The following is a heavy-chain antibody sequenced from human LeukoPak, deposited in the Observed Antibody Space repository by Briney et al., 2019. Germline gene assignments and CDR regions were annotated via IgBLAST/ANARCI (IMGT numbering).Heavy chain of an antibody. CDR3: ARSFSGRGDAFDI. CDR2: IYYTGST. V-gene: IGHV4-59*01. J-gene: IGHJ3*02. CDR1: GGSIGSYY. Sequence: PSETLSLTCTVSGGSIGSYYWSWIRQPPGKGLEWIGYIYYTGSTDHNPSLKSRATISVDTSKNQFSLKLSSVTAADTAVYYCARSFSGRGDAFDIWGQGTMVTVSS. D-gene: IGHD6-19*01.